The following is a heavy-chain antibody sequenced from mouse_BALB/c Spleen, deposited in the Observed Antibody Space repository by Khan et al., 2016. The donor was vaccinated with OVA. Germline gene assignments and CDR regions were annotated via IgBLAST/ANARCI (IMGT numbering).Heavy chain of an antibody. D-gene: IGHD2-12*01. Sequence: LQQPGSELVRPGASVKLSCKASGYTFTSYWMHWVKQRPGQGLVWIGDIYPGSGSTNYDEKFKSKATLTVDTSSSTAYMQLSSLPSEDSAVYYCTRWSYWFAYWGQGTLVTVSA. CDR2: IYPGSGST. CDR3: TRWSYWFAY. V-gene: IGHV1S22*01. J-gene: IGHJ3*01. CDR1: GYTFTSYW.